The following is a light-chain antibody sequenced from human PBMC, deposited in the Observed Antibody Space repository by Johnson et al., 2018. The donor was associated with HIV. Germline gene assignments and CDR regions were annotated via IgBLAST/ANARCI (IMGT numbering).Light chain of an antibody. J-gene: IGLJ1*01. Sequence: QAVLTQPPSVSAAPGQKVTVSCSGSSSNIENNFVSWYQQLPGTAPKLLIYEDNKRPSGIPDRFSGSKSGSLATLGITGLQTGDEADYYCGTWDSSLSAARVFGTGTKVTVL. CDR3: GTWDSSLSAARV. V-gene: IGLV1-51*02. CDR1: SSNIENNF. CDR2: EDN.